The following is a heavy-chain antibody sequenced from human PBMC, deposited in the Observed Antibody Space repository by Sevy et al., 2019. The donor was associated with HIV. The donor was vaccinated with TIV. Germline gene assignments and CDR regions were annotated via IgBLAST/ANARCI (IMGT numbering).Heavy chain of an antibody. CDR1: GFTFTLYS. Sequence: GGSLRLSCAASGFTFTLYSMHWVRQAPGKGLEWVATISFDGSNKHYADSVKGRFTISRDNSQNSLYLQMNSRRPEDTAVYYCALERVGGDVAEYFQNWGQGTLVTVSS. J-gene: IGHJ1*01. D-gene: IGHD2-21*02. CDR2: ISFDGSNK. V-gene: IGHV3-30-3*01. CDR3: ALERVGGDVAEYFQN.